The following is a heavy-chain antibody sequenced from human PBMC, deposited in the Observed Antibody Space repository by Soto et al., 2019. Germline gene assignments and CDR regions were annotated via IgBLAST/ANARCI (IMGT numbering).Heavy chain of an antibody. D-gene: IGHD3-16*01. CDR2: ISYDGSNK. CDR3: ASPAGGSNFDY. CDR1: GFTFSSYG. J-gene: IGHJ4*02. V-gene: IGHV3-30*03. Sequence: QVQLVESGGGVVQRGRSLRLSCAASGFTFSSYGMHWVRHAPGKGLEWVAVISYDGSNKYYADSVKGRFTISRDNSKNTLYLQMNSLRAEDTAVYYCASPAGGSNFDYWGQGTLVTVSS.